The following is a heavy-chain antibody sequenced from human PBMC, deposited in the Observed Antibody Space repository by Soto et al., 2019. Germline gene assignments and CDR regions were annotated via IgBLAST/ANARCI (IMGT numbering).Heavy chain of an antibody. CDR3: ARARARHFDY. CDR1: GDSVSSNSVV. D-gene: IGHD3-10*01. J-gene: IGHJ4*02. V-gene: IGHV6-1*01. Sequence: SQTLSLTCAISGDSVSSNSVVWNWIRQSPSRGLEWLGRTYYRSKWYNDYAVSVKSRLTINPDTSKNQFSLQLNSVTPEDTALYYCARARARHFDYWGQGTLVTVSS. CDR2: TYYRSKWYN.